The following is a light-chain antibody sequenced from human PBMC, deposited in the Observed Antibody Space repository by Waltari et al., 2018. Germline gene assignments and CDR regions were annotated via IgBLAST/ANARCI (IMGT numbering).Light chain of an antibody. V-gene: IGLV2-14*01. CDR1: SSDVGTYNY. Sequence: QSALTQPASVSGSPGQSITISCTGTSSDVGTYNYVSWYHHPPSKAPKLVIYGVTNRPSGVPNRFSGSKSGNTASLTISGLQAEDEADYHCTSCTTSATWVFGGGTKLTVL. CDR2: GVT. CDR3: TSCTTSATWV. J-gene: IGLJ3*02.